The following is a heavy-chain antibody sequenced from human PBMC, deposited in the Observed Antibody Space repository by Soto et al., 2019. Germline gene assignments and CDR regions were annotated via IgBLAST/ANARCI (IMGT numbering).Heavy chain of an antibody. D-gene: IGHD2-8*01. J-gene: IGHJ5*02. Sequence: GGSLRLSCAASGFTFSTYTMTWARQDPGKGLEWVSSIDSSNKYTFYADSVKGRFTVSRDNTKNSLFLQMTGLRAEDTAVYYCARMPLSCTNPACFPTWGQGTLVTVSS. CDR1: GFTFSTYT. V-gene: IGHV3-21*01. CDR3: ARMPLSCTNPACFPT. CDR2: IDSSNKYT.